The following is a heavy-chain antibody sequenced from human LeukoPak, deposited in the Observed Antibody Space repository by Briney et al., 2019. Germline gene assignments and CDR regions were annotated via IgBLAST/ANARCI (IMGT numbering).Heavy chain of an antibody. V-gene: IGHV4-39*01. Sequence: PSETLSLTCTVSGGSISSSSYYWGWIRQPPGKGLEWIGSIYYSGSTYYNPSLKSRVTISVDTSKNQFSLKLSSVTAADTAVYYCAXAXPVXAAVNIHAFDIWGQGTMVTVSS. J-gene: IGHJ3*02. D-gene: IGHD2-15*01. CDR1: GGSISSSSYY. CDR2: IYYSGST. CDR3: AXAXPVXAAVNIHAFDI.